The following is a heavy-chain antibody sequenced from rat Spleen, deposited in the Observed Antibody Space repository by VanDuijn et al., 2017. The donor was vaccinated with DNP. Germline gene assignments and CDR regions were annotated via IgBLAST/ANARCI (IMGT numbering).Heavy chain of an antibody. CDR1: GFTFSDYN. Sequence: EVQLVESGGGLVQPGRSLKLSCAASGFTFSDYNMAWVRQAPKKGLEWVATISYDGGTTNYRDSVKGRFTVSRDNAKSTLFLQMDSLRSEDTATYYCAKPDYWGKGVMVTVSS. CDR3: AKPDY. V-gene: IGHV5-7*01. CDR2: ISYDGGTT. J-gene: IGHJ2*01.